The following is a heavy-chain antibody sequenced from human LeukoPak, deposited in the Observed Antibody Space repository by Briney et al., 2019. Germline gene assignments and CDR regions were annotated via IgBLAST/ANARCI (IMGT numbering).Heavy chain of an antibody. Sequence: PGGSLRLSCAASGFTFSSYAMSWVRQAPGKGPEWVSAISGSGGSTYYADSVKGRFTISRDNSKNTLYLQMSSLRAEDTAVYYCSKKGRLGDYVWGSYLSLDYWGQGTLVTVSS. V-gene: IGHV3-23*01. D-gene: IGHD3-16*02. CDR2: ISGSGGST. J-gene: IGHJ4*02. CDR3: SKKGRLGDYVWGSYLSLDY. CDR1: GFTFSSYA.